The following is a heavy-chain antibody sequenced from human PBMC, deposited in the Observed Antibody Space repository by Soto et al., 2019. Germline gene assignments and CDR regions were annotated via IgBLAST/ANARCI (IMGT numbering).Heavy chain of an antibody. V-gene: IGHV3-74*01. J-gene: IGHJ3*02. CDR2: INSDGSST. CDR1: GFTFSSYW. Sequence: GGSLRLSCAASGFTFSSYWMHWVRQVPGKGLVWVSRINSDGSSTSYADSVKGRFTISRDNAKNTLYLQMNSLRAEDTAVYYCASHSVRYAFDIWGQGTMVTVSS. D-gene: IGHD3-10*01. CDR3: ASHSVRYAFDI.